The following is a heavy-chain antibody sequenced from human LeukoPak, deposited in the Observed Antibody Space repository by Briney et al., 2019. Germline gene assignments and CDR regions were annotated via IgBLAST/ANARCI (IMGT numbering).Heavy chain of an antibody. Sequence: SETLSLICAVYGGSFSGYYWSWIRQPPGKGLEWIGEINHSGSTNYNPSLKSRVTISVDTSKNQFSLKLSSVTAADTAVYYCARALYCGGDCYSGFDYWGQGTLVTVSS. CDR2: INHSGST. V-gene: IGHV4-34*01. CDR1: GGSFSGYY. J-gene: IGHJ4*02. D-gene: IGHD2-21*02. CDR3: ARALYCGGDCYSGFDY.